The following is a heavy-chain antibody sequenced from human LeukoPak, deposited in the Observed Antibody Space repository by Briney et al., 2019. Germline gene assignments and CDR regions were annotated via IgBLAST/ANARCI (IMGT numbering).Heavy chain of an antibody. CDR3: GRRSMVLHLDV. Sequence: ASVKVSCKASGYTFTNYAINWVRQAPGQGLEGIGWINPNTGNPTYAQGFTGQFVFPLDTSVSTAYLQISSLKTEDPAVYYCGRRSMVLHLDVWGKGTTVTVSS. J-gene: IGHJ6*04. D-gene: IGHD4/OR15-4a*01. CDR1: GYTFTNYA. V-gene: IGHV7-4-1*02. CDR2: INPNTGNP.